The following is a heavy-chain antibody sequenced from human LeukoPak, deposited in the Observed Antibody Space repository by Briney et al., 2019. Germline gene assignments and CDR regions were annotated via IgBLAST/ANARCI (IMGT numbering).Heavy chain of an antibody. V-gene: IGHV3-23*01. J-gene: IGHJ4*02. CDR2: ISGSGGST. D-gene: IGHD2-2*03. CDR3: AKDNGYCTSTSCFLEY. CDR1: GFTFNSYA. Sequence: GGSLRLSCVASGFTFNSYAMSWVRQAPGKGLEWVSAISGSGGSTYYADYVKGRFTISRDNSKSTLYLQMNSLGAGDTALYYCAKDNGYCTSTSCFLEYWGQGTLVTVSS.